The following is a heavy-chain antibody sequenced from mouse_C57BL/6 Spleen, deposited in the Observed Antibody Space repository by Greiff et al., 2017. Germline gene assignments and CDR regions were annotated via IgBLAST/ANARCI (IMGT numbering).Heavy chain of an antibody. CDR2: IHPNSGST. Sequence: VQLQQPGAELVKPGASVKLSCKASGYTFTSYWMHWVKQRPGQGLEWIGMIHPNSGSTNYKEKFKSRATLTVDKSSSTAYMQLSSLTSEDSAVYYWASTSYYYGSSYVYWGQGTTLTVST. J-gene: IGHJ2*01. V-gene: IGHV1-64*01. CDR3: ASTSYYYGSSYVY. CDR1: GYTFTSYW. D-gene: IGHD1-1*01.